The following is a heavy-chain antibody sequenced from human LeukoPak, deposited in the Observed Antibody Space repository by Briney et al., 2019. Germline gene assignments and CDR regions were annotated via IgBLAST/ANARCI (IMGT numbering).Heavy chain of an antibody. CDR1: GGTFSSYA. CDR2: IIPILGIA. CDR3: ARGRYYYYYMDV. J-gene: IGHJ6*03. V-gene: IGHV1-69*04. Sequence: RASVKVSCKASGGTFSSYAISWVRQAPGQGLEWMGRIIPILGIANYAQKFQGRVTITADKSTSTAYMELSSLRSEDTAVYYCARGRYYYYYMDVWGKGTTVTVSS.